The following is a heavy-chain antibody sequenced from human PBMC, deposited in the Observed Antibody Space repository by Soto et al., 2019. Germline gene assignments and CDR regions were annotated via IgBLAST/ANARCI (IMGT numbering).Heavy chain of an antibody. J-gene: IGHJ4*02. CDR3: ARDPGKDEDIDY. V-gene: IGHV3-33*01. CDR2: IWHDGKNK. CDR1: GFTFSNFG. Sequence: QVQVVESGGGVVQPGTSLRLSCAASGFTFSNFGMHWVRQAPGKGLEWVAVIWHDGKNKYYADSVEGRFTISRDNSKNTLNLQMNSLRAEDTAVYYCARDPGKDEDIDYWGQGTLVIVSS.